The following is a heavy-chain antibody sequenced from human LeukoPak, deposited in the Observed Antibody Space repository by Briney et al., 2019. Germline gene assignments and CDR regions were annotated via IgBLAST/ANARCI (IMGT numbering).Heavy chain of an antibody. CDR1: GGSFSGYY. J-gene: IGHJ5*02. D-gene: IGHD4-11*01. CDR2: INHSGST. V-gene: IGHV4-34*01. Sequence: SETLSLTCAVYGGSFSGYYWSWIRQPPGKGLEWIGEINHSGSTNYNPSLKSRVTISVDTSKNQFSLKLSSVTAADTAVYYCARAGSNYGQFDPWGQGTLVTVSS. CDR3: ARAGSNYGQFDP.